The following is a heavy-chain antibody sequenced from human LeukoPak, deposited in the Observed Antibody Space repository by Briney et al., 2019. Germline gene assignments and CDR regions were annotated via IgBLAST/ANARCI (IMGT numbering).Heavy chain of an antibody. V-gene: IGHV3-7*01. D-gene: IGHD5-24*01. CDR2: IKQDGSEK. CDR1: GFTFSSYW. CDR3: ARDAREWLQSDWFDP. Sequence: GGSLRLSCAASGFTFSSYWTSWVRQAPGKGLEWVANIKQDGSEKYYVDSVKGRFTISRDNAKNSQYLQMNSLRAEDTAVYYCARDAREWLQSDWFDPWGQGTLVTVSS. J-gene: IGHJ5*02.